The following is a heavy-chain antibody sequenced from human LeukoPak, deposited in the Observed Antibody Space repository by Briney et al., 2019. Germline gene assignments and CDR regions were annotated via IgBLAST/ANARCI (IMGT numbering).Heavy chain of an antibody. Sequence: SETLSLTCSVSGDSIAATSYYWAWIRQPPGKGLEWIGSIYYSGNTNYDPSLQSRVTISVDTSKNQFSLSLSSVTAADTAVYYCARQIRYTYDPNWFHPWGQGTLVTDSS. J-gene: IGHJ5*02. CDR1: GDSIAATSYY. D-gene: IGHD5-12*01. V-gene: IGHV4-39*01. CDR2: IYYSGNT. CDR3: ARQIRYTYDPNWFHP.